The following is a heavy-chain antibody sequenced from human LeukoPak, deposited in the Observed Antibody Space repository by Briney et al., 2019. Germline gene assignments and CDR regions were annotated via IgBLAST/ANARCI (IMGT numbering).Heavy chain of an antibody. D-gene: IGHD2-8*01. CDR3: ARGGLRVMVYRLYYMDV. Sequence: ASVKVSCKASGYSFTGYYMHWVRQAPGQGLEWMGWINPNSGDTKYAQKFQGRVTMTRDTSISTAYMELTRLRSDDTAVYYCARGGLRVMVYRLYYMDVWGKGTTVTISS. V-gene: IGHV1-2*02. J-gene: IGHJ6*03. CDR1: GYSFTGYY. CDR2: INPNSGDT.